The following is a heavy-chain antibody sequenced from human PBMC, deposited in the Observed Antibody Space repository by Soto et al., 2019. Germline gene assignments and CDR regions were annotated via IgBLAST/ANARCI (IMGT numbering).Heavy chain of an antibody. CDR2: IQYHGINK. Sequence: PGGSLRLSCAASGFTFSTYGMHWVRQAPGKGLEWVAFIQYHGINKDYADSLKGRFTISRDNSKNTLYLQMNSLRGEDTAVYYCARDLSVAGPDYWGQGTLVTVSS. D-gene: IGHD6-19*01. CDR1: GFTFSTYG. CDR3: ARDLSVAGPDY. J-gene: IGHJ4*02. V-gene: IGHV3-30*02.